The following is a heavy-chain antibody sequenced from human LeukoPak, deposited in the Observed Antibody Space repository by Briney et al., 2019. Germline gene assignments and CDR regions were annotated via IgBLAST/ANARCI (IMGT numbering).Heavy chain of an antibody. CDR1: GFTFDDYA. CDR2: ITWNSGSI. D-gene: IGHD6-19*01. Sequence: PGRSLRLSCAASGFTFDDYAMYWVRQGPGKGQEWVSGITWNSGSIGYADSVKGRFTISRDNAKNSLYLQMNSLRTEDTALYYCAKGLAGAVDYWGQGTLVTVSS. J-gene: IGHJ4*02. CDR3: AKGLAGAVDY. V-gene: IGHV3-9*01.